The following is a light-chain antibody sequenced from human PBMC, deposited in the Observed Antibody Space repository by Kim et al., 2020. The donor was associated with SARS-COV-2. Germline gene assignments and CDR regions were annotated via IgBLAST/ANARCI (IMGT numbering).Light chain of an antibody. J-gene: IGKJ4*01. Sequence: SPGERATHSCRASQSVSSSYLAWYQKKPGQAPRLLSYGASSRATGIPDRFSGSGSGTDFTLTISRLEPEDFAVYYCQQYGSSPLTFGGGTKVDIK. CDR2: GAS. CDR3: QQYGSSPLT. CDR1: QSVSSSY. V-gene: IGKV3-20*01.